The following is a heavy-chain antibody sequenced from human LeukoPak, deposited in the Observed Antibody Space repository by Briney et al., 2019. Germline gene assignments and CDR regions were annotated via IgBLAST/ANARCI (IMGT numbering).Heavy chain of an antibody. J-gene: IGHJ5*01. V-gene: IGHV4-61*01. CDR2: IYYTGTT. D-gene: IGHD3-10*01. Sequence: SETLSLTCTVSGASASSGFYYCSWTRQPPGRGLEWIGYIYYTGTTNYNPSLESRVTISVDTSKNQFSLKLSSVTAADAAVYYCARDLDYYYFDSWGQGTLVTVSS. CDR3: ARDLDYYYFDS. CDR1: GASASSGFYY.